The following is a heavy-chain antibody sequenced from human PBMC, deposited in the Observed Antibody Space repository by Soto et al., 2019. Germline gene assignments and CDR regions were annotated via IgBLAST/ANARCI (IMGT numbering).Heavy chain of an antibody. J-gene: IGHJ4*02. CDR1: GFTFSSYD. D-gene: IGHD6-19*01. V-gene: IGHV3-30*03. CDR2: ISYDGSNK. Sequence: QVQLVESGGGVVQPGRSLRLSCAASGFTFSSYDIHWVRQAPGKGLEWVAVISYDGSNKYYADSVKGRFTISRDNSKNTLYLQMNSLRAEDAAVYYCALLAVPGLFDYWGQGTLVTVSS. CDR3: ALLAVPGLFDY.